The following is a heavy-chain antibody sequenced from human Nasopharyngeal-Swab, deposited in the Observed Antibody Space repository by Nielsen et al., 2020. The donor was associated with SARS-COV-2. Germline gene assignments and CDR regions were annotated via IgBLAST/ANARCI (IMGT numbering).Heavy chain of an antibody. D-gene: IGHD5-12*01. Sequence: GESLKISCAASGFTFSTYGMHWVRQAPGKGLEWVAVMSNDGKNIYYADSVKGRFTISRDNAKNSLYLQMNSLRAEDTAVYYCAREFGYSGYDKRYYYYGMDVWGQGTTVTVSS. CDR3: AREFGYSGYDKRYYYYGMDV. J-gene: IGHJ6*02. V-gene: IGHV3-30*03. CDR1: GFTFSTYG. CDR2: MSNDGKNI.